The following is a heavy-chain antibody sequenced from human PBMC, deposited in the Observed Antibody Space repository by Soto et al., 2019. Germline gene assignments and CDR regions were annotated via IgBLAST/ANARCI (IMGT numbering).Heavy chain of an antibody. J-gene: IGHJ4*02. CDR2: ISYDGSNK. Sequence: GGSLRLSCAASGFTFNSFAMNWVRQAPGKGLEWVAVISYDGSNKYYADSVKGRFTISRDNSKNTLYLQMNSLRAEDTAVYYCAKVGVYSSGWFYFDYWGQGTLVTVSS. V-gene: IGHV3-30-3*01. D-gene: IGHD6-19*01. CDR1: GFTFNSFA. CDR3: AKVGVYSSGWFYFDY.